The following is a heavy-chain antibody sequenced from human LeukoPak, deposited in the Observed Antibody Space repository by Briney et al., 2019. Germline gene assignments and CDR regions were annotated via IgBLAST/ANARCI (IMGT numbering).Heavy chain of an antibody. V-gene: IGHV3-23*01. Sequence: GGSLRLSCAASGFTFSSYAMSWVRQAPGKGLEWVSAISASGGSTYYADSVKGRFTISRDNSKNTLYLQMNSLRAEDTAVYYCARSGDYYGSGDYYYYYGMDVWGQGTTVTVSS. CDR2: ISASGGST. J-gene: IGHJ6*02. D-gene: IGHD3-10*01. CDR3: ARSGDYYGSGDYYYYYGMDV. CDR1: GFTFSSYA.